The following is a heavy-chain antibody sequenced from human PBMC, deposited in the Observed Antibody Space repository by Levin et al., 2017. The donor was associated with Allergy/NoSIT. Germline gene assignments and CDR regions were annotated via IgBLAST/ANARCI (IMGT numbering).Heavy chain of an antibody. CDR3: ARFPRTYQLRENPPKDFYYGLDV. J-gene: IGHJ6*02. V-gene: IGHV1-2*02. D-gene: IGHD2-2*01. CDR2: IDPFSGDT. CDR1: GYTFTGYY. Sequence: ASVKVSCKASGYTFTGYYVHWVRQAPGQGLEWMGWIDPFSGDTNYAQKFQGKVTMPRDTMNPAYLELSRLRSDDTAVYYCARFPRTYQLRENPPKDFYYGLDVWGQGTTVIVSS.